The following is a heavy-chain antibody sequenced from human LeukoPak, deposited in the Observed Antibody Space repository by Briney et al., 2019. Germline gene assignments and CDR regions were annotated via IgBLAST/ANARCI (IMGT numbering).Heavy chain of an antibody. Sequence: GASVKVSCKASGYTFTSYYMHWVRQAPGQGLEWMGRINPNSGGTNYAQKFQGRVTMTRDTSISTAYMELSRLRSDDTAVYYCARGLTTKRSPAADYWGQGTLVTVSS. D-gene: IGHD4-11*01. J-gene: IGHJ4*02. V-gene: IGHV1-2*06. CDR2: INPNSGGT. CDR3: ARGLTTKRSPAADY. CDR1: GYTFTSYY.